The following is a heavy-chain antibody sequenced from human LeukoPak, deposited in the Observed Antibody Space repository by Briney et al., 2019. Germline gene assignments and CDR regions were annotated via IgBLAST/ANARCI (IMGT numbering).Heavy chain of an antibody. CDR3: ARGANWGSPDY. J-gene: IGHJ4*02. D-gene: IGHD7-27*01. V-gene: IGHV4-59*01. CDR1: GGSISSDY. CDR2: IYYSGTT. Sequence: SETLSLTCTVSGGSISSDYWSWIRQSPGKGLEWIGYIYYSGTTSYNPSLKSRVTISLDSSKNQFSLKLSSVTAADTAVYYCARGANWGSPDYWGQGTLVTVSS.